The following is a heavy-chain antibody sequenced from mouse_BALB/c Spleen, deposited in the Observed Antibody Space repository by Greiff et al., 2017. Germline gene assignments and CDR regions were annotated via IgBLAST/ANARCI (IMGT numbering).Heavy chain of an antibody. CDR1: GYTFTSYY. CDR3: ARESTVAMDY. V-gene: IGHV1S81*02. Sequence: QVQLQQSGAELVKPGASVKLSCKASGYTFTSYYMYWVKQRPGQGLEWIGEINPSNGGTNFNEKFKSKATLTVDKSSSTAYMQLSSLTSEDSAVYYCARESTVAMDYWGQGTSVTVSS. D-gene: IGHD1-1*01. J-gene: IGHJ4*01. CDR2: INPSNGGT.